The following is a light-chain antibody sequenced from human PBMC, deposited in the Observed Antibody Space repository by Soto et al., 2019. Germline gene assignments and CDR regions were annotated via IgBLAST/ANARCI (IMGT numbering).Light chain of an antibody. CDR1: NSDVGGYNY. J-gene: IGLJ2*01. CDR2: EVS. V-gene: IGLV2-14*01. CDR3: SSYSSGSTLVL. Sequence: QSALTQPASVSASPGQSITISCTGSNSDVGGYNYVSWFQQHPGKAPKLLISEVSNRPSGVSNRFSGSKSGNTASLTISGLQAEDEADYYCSSYSSGSTLVLFGGGTKLTVL.